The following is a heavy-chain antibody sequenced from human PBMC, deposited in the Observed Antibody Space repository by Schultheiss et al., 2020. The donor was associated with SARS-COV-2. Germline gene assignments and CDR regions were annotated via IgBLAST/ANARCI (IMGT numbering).Heavy chain of an antibody. V-gene: IGHV4-34*01. J-gene: IGHJ6*03. CDR3: ARGRVDCSGGSCYRLLGYYYYMDV. D-gene: IGHD2-15*01. Sequence: SETLSLTCAVYGGSFSGYYWSWIRQPPGKGLEWIGEINHSGSTNYNPSLKSRVTISVDTSKNQFSLKLSSVTAADTAVYYCARGRVDCSGGSCYRLLGYYYYMDVWGKGTTVTVSS. CDR2: INHSGST. CDR1: GGSFSGYY.